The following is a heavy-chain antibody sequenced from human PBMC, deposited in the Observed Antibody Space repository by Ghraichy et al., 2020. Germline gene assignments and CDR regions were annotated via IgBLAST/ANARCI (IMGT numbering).Heavy chain of an antibody. Sequence: SETLSLTCTVSGGSISSYYWSWIRQPPGKGLEWIGYIYYSGSTNYNPSLKSRVTISVDTSKNQFSLKLSSVTAADTAVYYCARGGGGSYLSGYYFDYWGQGTLVTVSS. CDR3: ARGGGGSYLSGYYFDY. CDR2: IYYSGST. J-gene: IGHJ4*02. V-gene: IGHV4-59*01. D-gene: IGHD1-26*01. CDR1: GGSISSYY.